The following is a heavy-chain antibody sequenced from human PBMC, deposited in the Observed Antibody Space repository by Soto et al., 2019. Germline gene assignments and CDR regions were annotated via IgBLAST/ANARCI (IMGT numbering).Heavy chain of an antibody. CDR2: VSHDGRNT. CDR1: GFTFSDYA. V-gene: IGHV3-30*18. Sequence: VQLVESGGGVFQPGRSLRLSFAASGFTFSDYARHWVRQAPGKGLEWVAVVSHDGRNTHYADSVKGRFTISRDSSKNTVSLEMTSLRAEDTAVYYCAKGGRQWLVTSDFNYWGQGALVTVSS. J-gene: IGHJ4*02. CDR3: AKGGRQWLVTSDFNY. D-gene: IGHD6-19*01.